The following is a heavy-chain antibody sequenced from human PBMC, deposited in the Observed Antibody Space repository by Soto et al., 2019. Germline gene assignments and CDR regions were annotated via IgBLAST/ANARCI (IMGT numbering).Heavy chain of an antibody. CDR2: IIPIFGTA. CDR3: ARGYDSSGYYNRFDP. J-gene: IGHJ5*02. CDR1: GGTFSSYA. Sequence: VSCKASGGTFSSYAISWVRQAPGQGLEWMGGIIPIFGTANYAQKFQGRVTITADESTSTAYMELSSLRSEDTAVYYCARGYDSSGYYNRFDPWGQGTLVTVSS. D-gene: IGHD3-22*01. V-gene: IGHV1-69*01.